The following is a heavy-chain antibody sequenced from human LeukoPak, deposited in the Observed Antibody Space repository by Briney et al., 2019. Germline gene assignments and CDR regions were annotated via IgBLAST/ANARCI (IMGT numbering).Heavy chain of an antibody. D-gene: IGHD3-22*01. J-gene: IGHJ4*02. CDR1: GYSFTNYW. Sequence: GKSLKISCKGSGYSFTNYWIGWVRQMPGKGLEWMGIICPGDSDIRYSPSFQGQVTISADKSITTAYLQWSSLKASDTAMYYCARLLNYDDLDYWGQGTLVTVSS. V-gene: IGHV5-51*01. CDR3: ARLLNYDDLDY. CDR2: ICPGDSDI.